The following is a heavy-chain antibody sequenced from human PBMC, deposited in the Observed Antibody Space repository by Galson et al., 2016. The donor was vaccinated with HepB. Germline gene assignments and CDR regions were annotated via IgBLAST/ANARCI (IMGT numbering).Heavy chain of an antibody. Sequence: SLRLSCAVSGFTVSSKYMSWVRQAPGKGLQWVSIIYSGGDTYSADSVKGRFTVSRDNSKNTLYLQMNSLRVEDTAVYYCAGVVAVAGGVVFAYWGLGTLVTVSS. CDR3: AGVVAVAGGVVFAY. V-gene: IGHV3-53*01. J-gene: IGHJ4*02. CDR2: IYSGGDT. CDR1: GFTVSSKY. D-gene: IGHD6-19*01.